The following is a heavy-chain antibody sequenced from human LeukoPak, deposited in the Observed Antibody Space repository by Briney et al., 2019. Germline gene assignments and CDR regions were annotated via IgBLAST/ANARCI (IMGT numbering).Heavy chain of an antibody. J-gene: IGHJ4*02. Sequence: SETLSLPCTVSGASLGTYYWTWIRQTPGKGLEWIGYVYHNGDTRYSPSLKSRVTLSVDTSKNQFSLKLNSVTAADTAVYYCARAGYSGRDLGFWGQGAPVTVSS. CDR2: VYHNGDT. CDR3: ARAGYSGRDLGF. V-gene: IGHV4-59*01. D-gene: IGHD5-12*01. CDR1: GASLGTYY.